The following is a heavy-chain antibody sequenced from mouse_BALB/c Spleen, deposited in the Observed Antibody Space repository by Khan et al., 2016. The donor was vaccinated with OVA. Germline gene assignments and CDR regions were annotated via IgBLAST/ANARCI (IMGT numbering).Heavy chain of an antibody. CDR3: WILL. Sequence: EVKLEESGGGLVQPGGSMKLSCVASGFTFSNYWMNWVRQSPEKGLEWVAEIRLNSDDYETHYAESVKGMFTILRDVAKSSVYLQMNNLRAKDTGIYYCWILLWGQGTTLTVSS. J-gene: IGHJ2*01. V-gene: IGHV6-3*01. CDR1: GFTFSNYW. CDR2: IRLNSDDYET.